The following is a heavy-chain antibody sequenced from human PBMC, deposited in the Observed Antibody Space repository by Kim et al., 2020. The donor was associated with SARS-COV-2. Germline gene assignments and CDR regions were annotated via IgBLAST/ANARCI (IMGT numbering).Heavy chain of an antibody. D-gene: IGHD3-10*01. J-gene: IGHJ6*02. Sequence: GGSLILSCAASGFTFSSYSMNWVRQAPGKGLEWVSSISSSSSYIYYADSVKGRFTISRDNAKNSLYLQMNSLRAEDTAVYYCARASILLWFGPMDVWGQGTPVTVSS. V-gene: IGHV3-21*01. CDR2: ISSSSSYI. CDR1: GFTFSSYS. CDR3: ARASILLWFGPMDV.